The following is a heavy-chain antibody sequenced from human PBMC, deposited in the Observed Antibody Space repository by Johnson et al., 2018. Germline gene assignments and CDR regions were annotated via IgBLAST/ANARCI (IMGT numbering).Heavy chain of an antibody. CDR3: ARDNQVGANYGMDV. D-gene: IGHD1-26*01. Sequence: QVQLVQSGGGVVQPGRSLRLSCAASGFTFSSYAMHWVRQAPGKGLEWVAVISYDGSNKYYADSVKGRFTISRDNSKNTLYLQRNSLRAADTAVYYCARDNQVGANYGMDVWGQGTTVTVSS. V-gene: IGHV3-30-3*01. CDR2: ISYDGSNK. CDR1: GFTFSSYA. J-gene: IGHJ6*02.